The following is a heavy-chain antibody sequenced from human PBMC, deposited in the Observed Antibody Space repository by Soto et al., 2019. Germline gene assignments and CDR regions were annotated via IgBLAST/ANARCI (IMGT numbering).Heavy chain of an antibody. J-gene: IGHJ5*02. CDR3: ARDRGYSNWFDP. CDR1: GGSISSSSYY. Sequence: SDTLSLTCTVSGGSISSSSYYWGWIRQPPGKGLEWIGSIYYSGSTHYNPSFQSRVTISVDTSKNQLSLRLSSVTAADTAMYYCARDRGYSNWFDPWGQGTLVTVSS. D-gene: IGHD5-18*01. CDR2: IYYSGST. V-gene: IGHV4-39*07.